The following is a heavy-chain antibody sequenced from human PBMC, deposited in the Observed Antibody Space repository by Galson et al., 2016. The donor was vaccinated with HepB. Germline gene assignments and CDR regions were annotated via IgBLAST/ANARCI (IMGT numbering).Heavy chain of an antibody. J-gene: IGHJ4*02. CDR1: GGSFTAHY. V-gene: IGHV4-34*01. CDR3: ARMEKWPTAHADV. D-gene: IGHD5-12*01. CDR2: ISHGGAT. Sequence: ETLSLTCAVYGGSFTAHYWTWIRQHPGKGFEWIGDISHGGATNYNPSLGSRVTISVDTSKNQLSLSLNSVTAADTAVYFCARMEKWPTAHADVWGQGTLVTVSS.